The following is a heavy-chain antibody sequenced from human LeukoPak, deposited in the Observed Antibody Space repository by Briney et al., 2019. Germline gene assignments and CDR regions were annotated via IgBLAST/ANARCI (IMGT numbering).Heavy chain of an antibody. CDR1: GYNFNSHG. Sequence: ASVTVSCKASGYNFNSHGIIWVRQAPGQGLEWMGWISTYNGNTNYAQKFQGRVTMTTDTSTSPVSMELRSLRSDDTALYYCARDGRRGYRGYRFSYWGQGTLVTVSS. D-gene: IGHD5-12*01. V-gene: IGHV1-18*04. CDR2: ISTYNGNT. CDR3: ARDGRRGYRGYRFSY. J-gene: IGHJ4*02.